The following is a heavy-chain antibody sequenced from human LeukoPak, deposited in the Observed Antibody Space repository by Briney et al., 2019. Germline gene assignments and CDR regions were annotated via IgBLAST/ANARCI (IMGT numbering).Heavy chain of an antibody. V-gene: IGHV4-34*01. CDR1: GGSFSGYY. D-gene: IGHD1-26*01. Sequence: NSSETLSLTCAVYGGSFSGYYWSWIRQPPGKGLEWIGEINHSGSTNYNPSLKSRVTISVDTSKNQFSLKLSSVTAADTAVYYCARKWTYYYYMDVWGKGTTVTVSS. CDR2: INHSGST. CDR3: ARKWTYYYYMDV. J-gene: IGHJ6*03.